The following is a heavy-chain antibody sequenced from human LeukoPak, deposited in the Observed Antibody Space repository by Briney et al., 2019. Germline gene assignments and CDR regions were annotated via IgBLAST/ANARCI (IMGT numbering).Heavy chain of an antibody. CDR1: AYIVTNNS. D-gene: IGHD6-13*01. CDR3: WRQGTHIAAACIDH. Sequence: AESSKTSCTAAAYIVTNNSNSRVRQLPAKGMKWMGRIDHSDSYTNYNPSFQGHVTISADTSIGTPSPQRSSLTAPDTAVYYWWRQGTHIAAACIDHWGEGGLVGVSS. V-gene: IGHV5-10-1*01. CDR2: IDHSDSYT. J-gene: IGHJ4*02.